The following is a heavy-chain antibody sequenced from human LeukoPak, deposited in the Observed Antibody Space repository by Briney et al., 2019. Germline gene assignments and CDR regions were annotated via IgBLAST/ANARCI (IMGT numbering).Heavy chain of an antibody. Sequence: ASVKVSCKASGYTFTSYDINWVRQATGQGLEWMGWMNPNSGNTGYAQKFQGRVTMTRNTSISTAYMELSSLRSEDTAVYYCARNKLGGFHDAFDIWGQGTMVTVSS. V-gene: IGHV1-8*01. J-gene: IGHJ3*02. CDR1: GYTFTSYD. CDR2: MNPNSGNT. CDR3: ARNKLGGFHDAFDI. D-gene: IGHD7-27*01.